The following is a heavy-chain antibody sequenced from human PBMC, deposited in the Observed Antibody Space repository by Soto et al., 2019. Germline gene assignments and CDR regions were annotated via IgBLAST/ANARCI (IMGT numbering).Heavy chain of an antibody. CDR3: ARSGYCSGGSCHNWFDP. CDR1: GFTFSSYA. V-gene: IGHV3-23*01. CDR2: ISGSGGST. D-gene: IGHD2-15*01. J-gene: IGHJ5*02. Sequence: PGGSLRLSCAASGFTFSSYAMSWVRQAPGKGLEWVSAISGSGGSTYYADSVKGRFTISRDNSKNTLYLQMNSLRAEDTAVYYCARSGYCSGGSCHNWFDPWGQGTLVTVSS.